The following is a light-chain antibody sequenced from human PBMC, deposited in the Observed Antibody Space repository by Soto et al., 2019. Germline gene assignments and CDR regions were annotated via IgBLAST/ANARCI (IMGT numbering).Light chain of an antibody. CDR2: EVS. J-gene: IGLJ3*02. V-gene: IGLV2-14*01. CDR3: SSYGGSNNPDVK. Sequence: QSALTQPASVSGSPGQSITISCTGTSSDVGGYNYVSWYQQQSGKAPKLMIHEVSNRPSGVSNRFSGSKSGNTASLTVSGLQAEDEADYYCSSYGGSNNPDVKFGGGTKVTVL. CDR1: SSDVGGYNY.